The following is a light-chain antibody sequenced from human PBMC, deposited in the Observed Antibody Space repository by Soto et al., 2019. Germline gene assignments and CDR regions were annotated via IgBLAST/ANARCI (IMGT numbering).Light chain of an antibody. CDR2: GNN. Sequence: QSVLTQPPSASGTPGQRVTISCPGGSSNIGTNTVSWYQHLPGTAPKLLIYGNNQRPSGVPDRFSGSKSGTSASLAISGLQSDDEADYYCAAWDDGLNGYVFGTGTNVTAL. V-gene: IGLV1-44*01. J-gene: IGLJ1*01. CDR3: AAWDDGLNGYV. CDR1: SSNIGTNT.